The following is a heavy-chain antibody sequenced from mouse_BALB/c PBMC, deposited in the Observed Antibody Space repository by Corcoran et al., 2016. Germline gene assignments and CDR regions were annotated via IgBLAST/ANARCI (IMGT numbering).Heavy chain of an antibody. V-gene: IGHV1S136*01. CDR2: INPYNDGT. D-gene: IGHD2-14*01. J-gene: IGHJ3*01. CDR1: GYSFTSNV. CDR3: ARDGYYRYIFAY. Sequence: EVQLQQSGHERVKPGAAVKVSYKSCGYSFTSNVMHWVKQKPGQGIEWIGYINPYNDGTKYNENFKGKATLTSDQSSSTAYMELSSLTSEDSAVYYSARDGYYRYIFAYWGQGTLVTVSA.